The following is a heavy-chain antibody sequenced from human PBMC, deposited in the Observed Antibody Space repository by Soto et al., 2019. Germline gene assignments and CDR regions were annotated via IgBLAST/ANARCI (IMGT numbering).Heavy chain of an antibody. CDR3: ATNYGSGRAPFDY. CDR2: IIPMVRMA. D-gene: IGHD3-10*01. J-gene: IGHJ4*02. V-gene: IGHV1-69*02. Sequence: QVQLVQSGAELKKPGSSVKVSWTTSGDPFSFYTMNWVRQAPGQGPEWMGRIIPMVRMANYAQKFQGRVTIIADKLTSTAYMQLSSLRSEDTAVYYCATNYGSGRAPFDYWGQGTLVTVSS. CDR1: GDPFSFYT.